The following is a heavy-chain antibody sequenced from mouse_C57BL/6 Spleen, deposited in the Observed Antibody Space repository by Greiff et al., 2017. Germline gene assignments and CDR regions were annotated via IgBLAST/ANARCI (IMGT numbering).Heavy chain of an antibody. D-gene: IGHD2-4*01. CDR3: ARADYDDWYFDV. Sequence: VQLQQSGAELARPGASVKMSCKASGYTFTSYTMHWVKQRPGQGLEWIGYINPSSGYTKYNQKFKDKATLTADKSSSTAYMQLSSLTSEDSAVYYCARADYDDWYFDVWGTGTTVTVSS. J-gene: IGHJ1*03. CDR2: INPSSGYT. V-gene: IGHV1-4*01. CDR1: GYTFTSYT.